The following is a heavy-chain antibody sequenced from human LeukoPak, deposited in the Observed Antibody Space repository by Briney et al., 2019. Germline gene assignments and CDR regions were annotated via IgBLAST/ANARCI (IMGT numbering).Heavy chain of an antibody. CDR1: GGSISSYY. CDR3: ARDLGGIYFDY. J-gene: IGHJ4*02. D-gene: IGHD1-26*01. CDR2: IHFSGST. Sequence: SETLSLTCTVSGGSISSYYWSWIRQPPGKGLEWIGSIHFSGSTNYNPSLRSRVTISVDTSKNQLSLKLSSVTAADTAVYYCARDLGGIYFDYWGQGTLVTVSS. V-gene: IGHV4-59*01.